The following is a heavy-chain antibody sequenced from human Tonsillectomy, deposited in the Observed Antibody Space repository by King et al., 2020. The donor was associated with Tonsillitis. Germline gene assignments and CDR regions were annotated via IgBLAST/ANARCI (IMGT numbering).Heavy chain of an antibody. D-gene: IGHD1-26*01. CDR2: IYYSGST. V-gene: IGHV4-39*01. CDR3: ARHHRPVWVGATEY. Sequence: QLQESGPGLVKPSETLSLTCTVSGGSISSSSYYWGWIRQPPGKGLEWIGSIYYSGSTYYNPSLKSRVTISVDTSKNQFSLNVSSVTAADTAVYYCARHHRPVWVGATEYWGQGTLVTVSS. J-gene: IGHJ4*02. CDR1: GGSISSSSYY.